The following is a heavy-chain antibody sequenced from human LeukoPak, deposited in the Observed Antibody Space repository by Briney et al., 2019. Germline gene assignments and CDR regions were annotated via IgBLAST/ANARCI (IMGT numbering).Heavy chain of an antibody. CDR3: ARDIYDSSGYGHDY. V-gene: IGHV3-53*01. CDR1: GFTVSSNY. Sequence: GGSLRLSCAASGFTVSSNYMSWVRQAPGKGLEWVSVIYSGGSTYYADSVKGRFTISRDNSKNTLYLQMNSLRAEDTAVYYCARDIYDSSGYGHDYWGQGTLVTVSS. D-gene: IGHD3-22*01. J-gene: IGHJ4*02. CDR2: IYSGGST.